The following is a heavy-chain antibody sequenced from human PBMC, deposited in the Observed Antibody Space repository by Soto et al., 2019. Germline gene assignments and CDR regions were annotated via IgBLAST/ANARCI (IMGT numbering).Heavy chain of an antibody. CDR2: IIPIFGTA. V-gene: IGHV1-69*13. CDR3: ARDRVIAVAGTFDY. Sequence: SVKVSCKASGGTFSSYAISWVRQAPGQGLEWMGGIIPIFGTANYAQKFQGRVTITADESTSTAYMELSSLRSEDTAVYYCARDRVIAVAGTFDYWGQGTLVTVSS. D-gene: IGHD6-19*01. J-gene: IGHJ4*02. CDR1: GGTFSSYA.